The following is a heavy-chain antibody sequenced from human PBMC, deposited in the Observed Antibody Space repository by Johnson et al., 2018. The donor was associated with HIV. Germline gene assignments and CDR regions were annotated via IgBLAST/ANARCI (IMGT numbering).Heavy chain of an antibody. V-gene: IGHV3-23*04. CDR1: GFTFSSYA. CDR2: ISGSGGST. CDR3: ARDRVGATLMSTGDDAFDI. Sequence: VQLVESGGGLVQPGGSLRLSCAASGFTFSSYAMSWVRQAPGKGLEWVSGISGSGGSTYYADSVKGRFTISRDNAKNSLYLQMNSLRAEDTAVYYCARDRVGATLMSTGDDAFDIWGQGTMVTVSS. D-gene: IGHD1-26*01. J-gene: IGHJ3*02.